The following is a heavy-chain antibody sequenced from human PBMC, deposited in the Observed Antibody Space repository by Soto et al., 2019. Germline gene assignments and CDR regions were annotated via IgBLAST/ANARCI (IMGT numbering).Heavy chain of an antibody. CDR3: AKWLRGGSYYCDF. J-gene: IGHJ4*02. CDR2: VQSNHVT. V-gene: IGHV3-23*01. CDR1: VFTVGIYA. Sequence: WGSLRLACQVSVFTVGIYAMSGVRQAPGKGLEWVALVQSNHVTYYADSVRGRFTVSRDNSKNTLYLQMDSLRVEDTALYYCAKWLRGGSYYCDFWGQGAMVTVS. D-gene: IGHD3-10*01.